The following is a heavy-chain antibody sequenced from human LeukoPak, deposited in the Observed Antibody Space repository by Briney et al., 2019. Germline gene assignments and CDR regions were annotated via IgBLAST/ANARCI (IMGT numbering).Heavy chain of an antibody. V-gene: IGHV3-21*01. CDR3: ARDSGYAIVVVPALDY. J-gene: IGHJ4*02. D-gene: IGHD2-2*01. Sequence: GGPLRLSCAASGFTFSSYSMNWVRQAPGKGLEWVSSISSSSSYIYYADSVKGRFTISRDNAKNSLYLQMNSLRAEDTAVYYCARDSGYAIVVVPALDYWGQGTLVTVSS. CDR1: GFTFSSYS. CDR2: ISSSSSYI.